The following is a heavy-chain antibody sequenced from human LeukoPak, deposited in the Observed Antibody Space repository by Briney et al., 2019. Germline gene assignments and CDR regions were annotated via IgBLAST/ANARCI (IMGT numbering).Heavy chain of an antibody. Sequence: SVKVSCKASGGTFSSYAISWVRQAPGQGLEWMGGIIPIFGTANYAQKLQGRVTMTTDTSTSTAYMELRSLRSDDTAVYYCARGRDGDYEWGGYYYYYMDVWGKGTTVTISS. V-gene: IGHV1-69*05. CDR2: IIPIFGTA. D-gene: IGHD4-17*01. CDR1: GGTFSSYA. J-gene: IGHJ6*03. CDR3: ARGRDGDYEWGGYYYYYMDV.